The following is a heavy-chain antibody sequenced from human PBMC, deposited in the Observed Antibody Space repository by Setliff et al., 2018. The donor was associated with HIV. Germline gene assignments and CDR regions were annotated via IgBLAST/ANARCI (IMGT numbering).Heavy chain of an antibody. D-gene: IGHD3-10*01. J-gene: IGHJ4*02. CDR2: IHYNEKT. V-gene: IGHV4-39*01. CDR1: GLPFGNYY. CDR3: ARLSGGMVPNY. Sequence: PSETLSLTCGLNGLPFGNYYWAWIRQPPGKGLEYIGSIHYNEKTYYNPSLNSRATTSIDTPKNQFSLKLNSVTAADTAVYYCARLSGGMVPNYWGPGTLVTVSS.